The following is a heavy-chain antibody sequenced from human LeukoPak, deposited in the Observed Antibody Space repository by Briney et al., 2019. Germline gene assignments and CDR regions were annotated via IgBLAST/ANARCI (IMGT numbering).Heavy chain of an antibody. CDR2: IYYSGSA. CDR1: GGSISSGGYY. V-gene: IGHV4-31*03. J-gene: IGHJ5*02. CDR3: ARDGSGSYLNWFDP. Sequence: SETLSLTCTVSGGSISSGGYYWSWIRQHPGKGLEWIGYIYYSGSAYYNPSLKSRVTISVDTSKNQFSLKLSSVTAADTAVYYCARDGSGSYLNWFDPWGQGTLVTVSS. D-gene: IGHD3-10*01.